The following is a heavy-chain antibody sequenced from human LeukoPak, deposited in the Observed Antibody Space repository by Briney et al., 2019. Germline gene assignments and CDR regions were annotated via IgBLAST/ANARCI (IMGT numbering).Heavy chain of an antibody. J-gene: IGHJ3*02. D-gene: IGHD3-22*01. CDR1: GGSISSGSYY. V-gene: IGHV4-61*02. CDR3: ARPEYYYDSSGRWDGAFDI. CDR2: IYTSGST. Sequence: PSETLSLTCTVSGGSISSGSYYWSWIRQPAGKGLEWIGRIYTSGSTNYNPSLKSRVTISVDTSKNQFSLKLSSVTAADTAVYYCARPEYYYDSSGRWDGAFDIWGQGTMVTVSS.